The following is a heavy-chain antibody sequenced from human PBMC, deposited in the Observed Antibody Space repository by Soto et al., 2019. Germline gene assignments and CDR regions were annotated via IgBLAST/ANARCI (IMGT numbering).Heavy chain of an antibody. D-gene: IGHD5-12*01. CDR1: GFTFSSYA. CDR3: ARDWGWLQYFDY. CDR2: ISYDGSNK. V-gene: IGHV3-30*14. J-gene: IGHJ4*02. Sequence: QVQLVESGGGMVQPGRSLRLSCAASGFTFSSYAIHWVRQAPGKGLEWVAVISYDGSNKYYADSVKGRFTISRDNSKNTLYLQMNSMRAEDTAVYYCARDWGWLQYFDYWGQGTLVTVSS.